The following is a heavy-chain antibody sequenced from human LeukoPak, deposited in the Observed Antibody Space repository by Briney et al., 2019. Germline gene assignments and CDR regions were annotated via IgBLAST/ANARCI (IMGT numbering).Heavy chain of an antibody. CDR3: AKGAGGFSYYNWFDP. CDR1: GFIFDDYA. CDR2: ISWNSGTI. D-gene: IGHD5-18*01. V-gene: IGHV3-9*03. Sequence: GGSLRLSCAASGFIFDDYAMHWVRQAPGKGPELVSSISWNSGTIDYVDSVKGRFTISRDNAKNSLYLQMNSLRAEDMALYYCAKGAGGFSYYNWFDPWGQGTLVTVSS. J-gene: IGHJ5*02.